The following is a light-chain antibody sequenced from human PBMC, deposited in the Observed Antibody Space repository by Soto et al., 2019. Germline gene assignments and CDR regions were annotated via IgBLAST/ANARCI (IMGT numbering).Light chain of an antibody. CDR1: QSVSSY. CDR3: QXYSIWPPLYT. V-gene: IGKV3-15*01. Sequence: EIVMTQFPATLSVSPGERATLSCRASQSVSSYLAWYQQKPGLPPRLLIYDASTRATGIPDRFSGSGSGTDFTLTISSLQSADFAVYYCQXYSIWPPLYTFGRGTKLEIK. CDR2: DAS. J-gene: IGKJ2*01.